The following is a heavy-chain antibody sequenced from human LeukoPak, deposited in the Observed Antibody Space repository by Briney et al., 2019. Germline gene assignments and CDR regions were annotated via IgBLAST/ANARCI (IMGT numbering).Heavy chain of an antibody. J-gene: IGHJ4*02. D-gene: IGHD5-18*01. V-gene: IGHV3-30*03. CDR2: ISYDGSEE. Sequence: GGSLRLSCAASGFAFRTYGMHWVRQAPGKGLEWVAVISYDGSEEHNADSVKGRFTISRDNSKNMLYLEMNSLRAEDTAVYYCARALSYSYGSMDFWGQGTLVIVSS. CDR3: ARALSYSYGSMDF. CDR1: GFAFRTYG.